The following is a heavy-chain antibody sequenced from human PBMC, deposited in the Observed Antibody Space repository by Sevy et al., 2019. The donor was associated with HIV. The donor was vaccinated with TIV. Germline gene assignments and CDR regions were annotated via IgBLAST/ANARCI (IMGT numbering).Heavy chain of an antibody. CDR3: ARDLEFYDYGDYGPAFMPDY. CDR1: GFTFSTYG. D-gene: IGHD4-17*01. Sequence: GGSLRLSCAASGFTFSTYGMHWVRHAPGKGLEWVAVIWFDESNTYYADSVKGRFTISRDIAKNTLHLQMNSLRAEDTAVYYCARDLEFYDYGDYGPAFMPDYWGQGTLVTVSS. J-gene: IGHJ4*02. CDR2: IWFDESNT. V-gene: IGHV3-33*01.